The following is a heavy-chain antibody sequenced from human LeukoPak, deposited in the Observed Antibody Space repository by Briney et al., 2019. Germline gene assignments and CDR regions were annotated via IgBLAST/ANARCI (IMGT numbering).Heavy chain of an antibody. CDR3: ARGGDGYTEYYFDY. D-gene: IGHD5-24*01. J-gene: IGHJ4*02. Sequence: KASESLSLTCTVSGGSISSGDYYWSWIRQPPGKGLEWIGHIYYSGSTYYNPSLKSRVTISVDTSKNQFSLKLSSVTAADTAVYYCARGGDGYTEYYFDYWGQGTLVTVS. CDR2: IYYSGST. V-gene: IGHV4-30-4*01. CDR1: GGSISSGDYY.